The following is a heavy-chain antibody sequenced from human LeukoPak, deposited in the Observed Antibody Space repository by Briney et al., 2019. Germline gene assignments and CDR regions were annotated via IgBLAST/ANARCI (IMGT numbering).Heavy chain of an antibody. Sequence: GGSLRLSCAASGFTFSSYDMHWVRQATGKGLEWVSAIGTAGDTYYPGSVKGRFTISRENAKNSLYLQMNSLRAEDTAVYYCARGEESGYGMVFDYWGQGTLVTVSS. J-gene: IGHJ4*02. D-gene: IGHD3-3*01. CDR3: ARGEESGYGMVFDY. V-gene: IGHV3-13*01. CDR1: GFTFSSYD. CDR2: IGTAGDT.